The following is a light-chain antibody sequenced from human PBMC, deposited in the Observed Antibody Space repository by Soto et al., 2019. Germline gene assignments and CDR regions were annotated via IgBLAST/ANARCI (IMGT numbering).Light chain of an antibody. CDR2: GAS. CDR3: QQYNNWPYT. CDR1: QSVSNN. V-gene: IGKV3-15*01. Sequence: EIVMTQSPATLSVSPGERASVSCRASQSVSNNLAWYQQKPGQAPRLLIHGASSRATGIPARFSGSGSGTDFTLTISSLQSEDFAVYFCQQYNNWPYTFGQGTKLEI. J-gene: IGKJ2*01.